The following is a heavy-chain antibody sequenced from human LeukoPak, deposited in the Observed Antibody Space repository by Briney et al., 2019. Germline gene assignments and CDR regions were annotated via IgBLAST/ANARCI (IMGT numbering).Heavy chain of an antibody. V-gene: IGHV4-59*01. CDR1: VGSISRYY. Sequence: SETLSLTCTVSVGSISRYYWSWIRQPPGKGLEWIGYIYYSGSTNYNPSLKSRVTISVDTSKNQFSLKLSSVTAADTAVYYCARDRYSYGVDYWGQGTLVTVSS. D-gene: IGHD5-18*01. J-gene: IGHJ4*02. CDR2: IYYSGST. CDR3: ARDRYSYGVDY.